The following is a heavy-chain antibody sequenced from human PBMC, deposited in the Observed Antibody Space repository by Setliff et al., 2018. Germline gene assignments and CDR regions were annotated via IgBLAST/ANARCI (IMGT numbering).Heavy chain of an antibody. D-gene: IGHD3-3*01. CDR2: IFYSGDT. V-gene: IGHV4-59*08. Sequence: TSETLSLTCAVSGGSVTSHYWSWIRQPPGKGLEWIGFIFYSGDTNSNPSLKSRVTMSVDKSKNQFSLKLSSVTAADTAVYYCARMSGFLYMDVWGKGTTVTVSS. J-gene: IGHJ6*03. CDR1: GGSVTSHY. CDR3: ARMSGFLYMDV.